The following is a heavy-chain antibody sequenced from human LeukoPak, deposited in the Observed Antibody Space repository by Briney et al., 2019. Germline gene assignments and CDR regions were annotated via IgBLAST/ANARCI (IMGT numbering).Heavy chain of an antibody. CDR1: GFTVTGYY. J-gene: IGHJ4*02. D-gene: IGHD5-18*01. CDR2: INPNSGAT. CDR3: TRGGPEGSGYSYGSHDY. V-gene: IGHV1-2*02. Sequence: GASVKVSCKASGFTVTGYYMHWVRQAPGQGVEWMGWINPNSGATNYAQKFQGRVTMTRDTSISTVYMELSRLRSDDTAVYYCTRGGPEGSGYSYGSHDYWGQGTLVTVSS.